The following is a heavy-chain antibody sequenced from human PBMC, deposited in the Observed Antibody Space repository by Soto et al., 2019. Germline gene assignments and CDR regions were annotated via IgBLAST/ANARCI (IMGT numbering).Heavy chain of an antibody. CDR1: GFTFSSYW. J-gene: IGHJ4*02. V-gene: IGHV3-74*01. D-gene: IGHD3-10*01. Sequence: EVQLVESGGGLVQPGGSLRLSCAASGFTFSSYWMHLVRQAPGKGLVWVSRINSDGSSTSYADSVKGRFTISRDNAKNTLYLQMNSLRAEDTAVYYCARDRYYYGSGRHFDYWGQGTLVTVSS. CDR2: INSDGSST. CDR3: ARDRYYYGSGRHFDY.